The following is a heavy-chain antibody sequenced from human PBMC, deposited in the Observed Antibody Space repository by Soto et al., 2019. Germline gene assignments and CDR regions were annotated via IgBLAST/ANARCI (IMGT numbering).Heavy chain of an antibody. CDR1: GFTFSSYS. CDR3: AREPDCSSTSCYGSYYYYGMDV. Sequence: EVQLVESGGGLVQPGGSLRLSCAASGFTFSSYSMNWVRQAPGKGLEWVSYISSSSSTIYYADSVKGRFTISRDNAKNSLYLEMNSQRDEDTAVYYCAREPDCSSTSCYGSYYYYGMDVWGQGTTVTVSS. J-gene: IGHJ6*02. CDR2: ISSSSSTI. V-gene: IGHV3-48*02. D-gene: IGHD2-2*01.